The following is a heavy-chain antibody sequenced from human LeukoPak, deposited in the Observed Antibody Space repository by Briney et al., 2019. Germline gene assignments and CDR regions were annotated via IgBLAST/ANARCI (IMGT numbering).Heavy chain of an antibody. CDR3: ARGLPVVVIAPSEPFQH. Sequence: ASVKVSCKASGYTFTSYGISWVRQAPGQGLEWMGWISAYNGNTNYAQKLQGRVTMTTDTSTSTAYMELRSLRSDDTAVYYCARGLPVVVIAPSEPFQHWGQGTLVTVSS. CDR1: GYTFTSYG. J-gene: IGHJ1*01. V-gene: IGHV1-18*01. D-gene: IGHD2-21*01. CDR2: ISAYNGNT.